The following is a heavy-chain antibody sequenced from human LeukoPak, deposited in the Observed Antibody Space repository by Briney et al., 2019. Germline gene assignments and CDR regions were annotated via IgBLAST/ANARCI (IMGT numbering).Heavy chain of an antibody. Sequence: SSETLSLTCAVYGAALSEYYWSWIRQSPGKGLEWIGEVAHKGPTVYSPTLNRKYNPSFKSRVTMSVDPSKNQFSLKLTSVTVADTATYYCVRQGTNSGYYLLDYWGQGHLVIVSS. CDR2: VAHKGPTVYSPTLNR. D-gene: IGHD3-22*01. CDR1: GAALSEYY. CDR3: VRQGTNSGYYLLDY. J-gene: IGHJ4*02. V-gene: IGHV4-34*01.